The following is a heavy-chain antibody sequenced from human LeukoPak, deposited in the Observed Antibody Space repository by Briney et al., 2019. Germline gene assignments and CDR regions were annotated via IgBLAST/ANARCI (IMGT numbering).Heavy chain of an antibody. CDR1: GFTFSSYG. Sequence: PGGSLRLSCAASGFTFSSYGMHWVRQAPGKGLEWVAFIRYDGSNKYYADSVKGRFTISRDNSKNTLYLQMNSLRAEDTAVYYCAKTPSYWAATGRGYYFDYWGQGTLVTVSS. J-gene: IGHJ4*02. CDR3: AKTPSYWAATGRGYYFDY. V-gene: IGHV3-30*02. D-gene: IGHD6-13*01. CDR2: IRYDGSNK.